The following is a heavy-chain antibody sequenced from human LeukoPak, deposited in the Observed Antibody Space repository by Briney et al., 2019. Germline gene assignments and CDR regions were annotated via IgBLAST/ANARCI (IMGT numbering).Heavy chain of an antibody. CDR3: ARGYDFWSGYYLGGIDY. CDR1: GGSISSYY. J-gene: IGHJ4*02. Sequence: SETLSLTCTVSGGSISSYYWSWIRQPPGKGLEWIGYIYYSGSTNYNPSLKSRVTISVDTSKNQFSLKLSSVTAADTAVYYCARGYDFWSGYYLGGIDYWGQGTLVTVSS. CDR2: IYYSGST. V-gene: IGHV4-59*01. D-gene: IGHD3-3*01.